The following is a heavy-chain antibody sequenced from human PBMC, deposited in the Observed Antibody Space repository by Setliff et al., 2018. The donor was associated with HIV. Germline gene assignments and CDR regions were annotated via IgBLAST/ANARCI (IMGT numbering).Heavy chain of an antibody. D-gene: IGHD3-10*01. CDR1: GYSFTSYW. V-gene: IGHV5-51*01. CDR2: IYPGDSDT. Sequence: GESLKISCKGSGYSFTSYWIGWVRQMPGKGLEWMGIIYPGDSDTRYSPSFQGRVSLSVDKSATTAYLHWSSLKASDTAIYYCARRSVSHGNGFDLWGQGTLVTVSS. CDR3: ARRSVSHGNGFDL. J-gene: IGHJ3*01.